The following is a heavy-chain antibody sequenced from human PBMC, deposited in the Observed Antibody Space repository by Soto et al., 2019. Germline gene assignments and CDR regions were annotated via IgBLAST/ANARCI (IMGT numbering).Heavy chain of an antibody. Sequence: QVQLVESGGGVVQPGRSLRLSCAASGFTFSSYGMHWVRQAPGKGLEWVAVISYDGSNKYYADSVKGRFTISRDNSKNTLYLQMNSLRAEDTAVYYCAKDSGGYSYGWGNYYYYGMDVWGQGTTVTVSS. CDR2: ISYDGSNK. CDR1: GFTFSSYG. D-gene: IGHD5-18*01. V-gene: IGHV3-30*18. J-gene: IGHJ6*02. CDR3: AKDSGGYSYGWGNYYYYGMDV.